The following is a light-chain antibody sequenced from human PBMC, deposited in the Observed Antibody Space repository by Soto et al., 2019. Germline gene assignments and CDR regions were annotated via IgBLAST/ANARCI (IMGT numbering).Light chain of an antibody. Sequence: DIQMTQSPSTLSASVGDRVTITCRASQSISSWLAWYQQKPGKAPKLLIYDASSRATGIPDRFSGSGSGTDFTLTISRLEPEDFAVYYCQQYGSSPSYTFGQGTKLEIK. V-gene: IGKV1-5*01. CDR1: QSISSW. J-gene: IGKJ2*01. CDR3: QQYGSSPSYT. CDR2: DAS.